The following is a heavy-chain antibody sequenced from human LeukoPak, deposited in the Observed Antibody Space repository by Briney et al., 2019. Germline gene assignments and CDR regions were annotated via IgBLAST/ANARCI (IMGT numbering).Heavy chain of an antibody. D-gene: IGHD2-21*02. J-gene: IGHJ3*02. Sequence: GASVKVSCKASGYTFTRYYMHWVRQAPGQGLEWMGIINPSGGSTSYAQKFQGRVTMTRDTSTSTVYMELSSLRSEDTAVYYCATGGERAYCGGDCYGRMSAFDIWGQGTMVTVSS. CDR3: ATGGERAYCGGDCYGRMSAFDI. CDR2: INPSGGST. CDR1: GYTFTRYY. V-gene: IGHV1-46*01.